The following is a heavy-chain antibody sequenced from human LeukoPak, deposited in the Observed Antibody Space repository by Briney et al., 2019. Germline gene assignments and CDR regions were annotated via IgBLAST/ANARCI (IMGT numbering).Heavy chain of an antibody. J-gene: IGHJ6*02. D-gene: IGHD3-3*01. CDR2: INAGNGNT. CDR3: AREHDFLSGYGMDV. Sequence: ASVKLSCTTSGFTFTTYAIQWVRQAPGQRLEWMGWINAGNGNTKYSQNFQGRVTITRHTPASTAYMELSSLRSEDTAVYYCAREHDFLSGYGMDVWGQGTTVTVSS. V-gene: IGHV1-3*01. CDR1: GFTFTTYA.